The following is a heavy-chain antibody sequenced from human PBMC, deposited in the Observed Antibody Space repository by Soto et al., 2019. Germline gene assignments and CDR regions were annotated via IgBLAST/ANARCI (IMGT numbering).Heavy chain of an antibody. J-gene: IGHJ4*02. D-gene: IGHD2-2*01. CDR1: GYTFTSYG. V-gene: IGHV1-18*01. CDR3: AGGPIYCSSTSCYFDY. CDR2: ISAYNGNT. Sequence: GASGKVSCKASGYTFTSYGISWVRQAPGQGLEWMGWISAYNGNTNYAQKLQGRVTMTTDTSTSTAYMELRSLRSDDTAVYYCAGGPIYCSSTSCYFDYWGQGTLVTVSS.